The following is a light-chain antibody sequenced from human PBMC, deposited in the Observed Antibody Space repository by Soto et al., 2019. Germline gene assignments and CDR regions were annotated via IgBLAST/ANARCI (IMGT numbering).Light chain of an antibody. J-gene: IGLJ7*01. V-gene: IGLV2-23*02. CDR2: EVN. Sequence: QSALTQPASVSGSPGQSITISCTGTSIDVGSYNLVSWYQQHPGKAPKVMIYEVNKRPSGVSNRFSGSKSGNTASLTISGLQAEDEADYYCCSYAGSNTWGFGGGTQLTVL. CDR1: SIDVGSYNL. CDR3: CSYAGSNTWG.